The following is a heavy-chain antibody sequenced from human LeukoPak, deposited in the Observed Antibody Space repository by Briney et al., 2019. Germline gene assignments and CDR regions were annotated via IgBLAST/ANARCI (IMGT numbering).Heavy chain of an antibody. V-gene: IGHV3-48*04. J-gene: IGHJ5*02. CDR1: GFTFSSFT. CDR3: ARGPSTSRFDP. Sequence: PRGSLRLSLEASGFTFSSFTMNWGRQAPGKGLGGVSYISSSSSTIYYADSVKGRFTISRDNAKNSLYLQMNSLRAEDTAVYYCARGPSTSRFDPWGQGTLVTVSS. D-gene: IGHD5/OR15-5a*01. CDR2: ISSSSSTI.